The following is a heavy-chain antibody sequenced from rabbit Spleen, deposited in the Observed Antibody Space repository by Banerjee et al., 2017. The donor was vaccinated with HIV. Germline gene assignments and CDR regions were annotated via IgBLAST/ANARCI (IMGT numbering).Heavy chain of an antibody. CDR1: GIDFSNYYY. J-gene: IGHJ4*01. CDR2: IAGSSSGFT. CDR3: AREVGGTSSFYFKL. V-gene: IGHV1S45*01. D-gene: IGHD4-2*01. Sequence: QEQLEESGGGLVKPGGTLTLTCKASGIDFSNYYYMCWVRQAPGKGLEWISCIAGSSSGFTYSATWAKGRFTCSKTSSTTVTLLMTSLTAADTATYFCAREVGGTSSFYFKLWGPGTLVTVS.